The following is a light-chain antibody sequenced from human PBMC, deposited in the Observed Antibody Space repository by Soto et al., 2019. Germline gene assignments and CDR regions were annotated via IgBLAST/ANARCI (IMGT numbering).Light chain of an antibody. J-gene: IGKJ4*01. V-gene: IGKV3D-20*02. CDR2: DAS. Sequence: DTLLTQSPGTLSLSPGERATLSCRASQSVSSSYLAWYQQKPGQAPRLLIYDASNRATGIPARFSGSGSGTDFTLTISSLEPEDFAVYYCQQRSYWLTFGGGTKVDIK. CDR3: QQRSYWLT. CDR1: QSVSSSY.